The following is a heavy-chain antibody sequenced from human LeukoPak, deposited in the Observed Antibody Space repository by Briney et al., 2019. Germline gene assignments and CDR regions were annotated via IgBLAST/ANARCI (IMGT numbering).Heavy chain of an antibody. CDR3: ARAGSGWYNSFDY. Sequence: NPGGSLRLSCAASGFTFSIYSMNWVRQAPGKGLEWVSSMSSGSSFIYYADSVKGRFTISRDNAKNSLYLQINSLRAEDTAVYYCARAGSGWYNSFDYWGQGTLVTVSS. CDR2: MSSGSSFI. CDR1: GFTFSIYS. D-gene: IGHD6-19*01. J-gene: IGHJ4*02. V-gene: IGHV3-21*01.